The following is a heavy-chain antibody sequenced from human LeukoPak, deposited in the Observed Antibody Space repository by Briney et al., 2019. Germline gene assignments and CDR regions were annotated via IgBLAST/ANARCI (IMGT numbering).Heavy chain of an antibody. CDR3: AKEGDEFRGYLDV. CDR2: IHNDGTMG. CDR1: GFAFSRLG. D-gene: IGHD5-12*01. J-gene: IGHJ6*04. Sequence: GGSLRLSCATSGFAFSRLGMQWVRQAPGEGLEWVAVIHNDGTMGQYADSVKGRFTISKDFSRNTLHLQMHSLRDDDTAVYYCAKEGDEFRGYLDVWGKGTTVTVSS. V-gene: IGHV3-30*02.